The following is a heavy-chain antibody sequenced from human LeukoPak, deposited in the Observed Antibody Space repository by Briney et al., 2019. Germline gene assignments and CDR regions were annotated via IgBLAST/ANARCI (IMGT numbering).Heavy chain of an antibody. CDR3: ARLWPQNDPLGFDP. CDR1: GGSISSGGYY. Sequence: PSETLSLTCTVSGGSISSGGYYWSWIRQHPGKGLEWIGYIYYSGSTNYNPSLKSRVTISVDTSKNQFSLKLSSVTAADTAVYYCARLWPQNDPLGFDPWGQGTLVTVSS. J-gene: IGHJ5*02. V-gene: IGHV4-61*08. CDR2: IYYSGST. D-gene: IGHD1-1*01.